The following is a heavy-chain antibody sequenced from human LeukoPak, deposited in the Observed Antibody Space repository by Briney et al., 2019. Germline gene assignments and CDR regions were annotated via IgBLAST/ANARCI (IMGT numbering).Heavy chain of an antibody. Sequence: ASVKVSCKASGYTFTSYGISWVRQAPGQGLEWMGWISAYNGNTNYAQKLQGRVTMTTDTSTSTAYMELRSLRSDDTAVYYCARALRYCSGGSCYSRQDDVWGQGTMVTVSS. CDR1: GYTFTSYG. J-gene: IGHJ3*01. D-gene: IGHD2-15*01. CDR2: ISAYNGNT. V-gene: IGHV1-18*01. CDR3: ARALRYCSGGSCYSRQDDV.